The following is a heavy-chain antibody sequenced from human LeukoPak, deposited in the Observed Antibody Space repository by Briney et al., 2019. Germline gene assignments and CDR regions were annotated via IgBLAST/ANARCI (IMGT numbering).Heavy chain of an antibody. J-gene: IGHJ6*02. CDR1: AFTFSSYS. CDR2: ITSSSSYI. Sequence: GGSLRLSCAASAFTFSSYSMHWVRQAPGKGLEWVSSITSSSSYIYCADSVKGRFTISRDNAKNSLYLQMNSLRAEDTAVYYCAREWSSSSYYYGMDVWGQGTTVTVS. D-gene: IGHD6-6*01. CDR3: AREWSSSSYYYGMDV. V-gene: IGHV3-21*01.